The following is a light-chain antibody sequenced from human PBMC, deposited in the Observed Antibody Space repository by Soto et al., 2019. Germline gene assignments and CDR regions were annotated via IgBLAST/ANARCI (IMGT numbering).Light chain of an antibody. Sequence: QSALTQPASVSGSPGQSITISCTGTSSDVGSYNLVSWYQQHPGKAPKLMIYEGSKRHSGVSNRFSGSKSGNTASLTISGLQAEDEADYYCCSYACSRVFGGGTKLTVL. J-gene: IGLJ3*02. CDR1: SSDVGSYNL. CDR2: EGS. V-gene: IGLV2-23*01. CDR3: CSYACSRV.